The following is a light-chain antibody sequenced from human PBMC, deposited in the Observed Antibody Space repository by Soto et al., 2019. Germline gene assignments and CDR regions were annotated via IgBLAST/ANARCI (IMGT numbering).Light chain of an antibody. V-gene: IGKV1-5*03. CDR2: KAS. Sequence: DIQMTQSPSTLSASVGDRVTITCRASQSISSWLAWYQQKPGKAPKLLIYKASSLESGVPSRFSGSGSGTEFRRTISSLQPDDFATYYCQQYNSYPWTFGQGTKVEIK. CDR1: QSISSW. J-gene: IGKJ1*01. CDR3: QQYNSYPWT.